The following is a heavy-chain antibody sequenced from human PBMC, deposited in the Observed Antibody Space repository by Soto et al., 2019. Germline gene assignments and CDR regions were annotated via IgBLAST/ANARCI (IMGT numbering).Heavy chain of an antibody. CDR2: ISYDGSNK. CDR1: GFTFSSYG. CDR3: AKPVEVHSYGAWSYYYYYYGMDV. V-gene: IGHV3-30*18. J-gene: IGHJ6*02. D-gene: IGHD3-10*01. Sequence: QVQLVESGGGVVQPGRSLRLSCAASGFTFSSYGMHWVRQAPGKGLEWVAVISYDGSNKYYADSVKGRFTISRDNSKNTRYRQMNSLRAEDTDVYYCAKPVEVHSYGAWSYYYYYYGMDVWGQETTVTVSS.